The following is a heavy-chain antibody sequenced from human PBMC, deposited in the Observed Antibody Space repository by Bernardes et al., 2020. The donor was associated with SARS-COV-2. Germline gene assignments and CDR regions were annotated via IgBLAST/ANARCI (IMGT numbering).Heavy chain of an antibody. D-gene: IGHD3-10*01. CDR2: ISSSGSNT. CDR3: AKPRWFGEPYGD. J-gene: IGHJ4*02. Sequence: GGSLRLSCAASGFRFSSNAMSWVRQAPGKGLEWVSAISSSGSNTYSADSVKGRFTISRDNSENTLYLQMNSLRVDDTAVYFCAKPRWFGEPYGDWGQGTLVTVSS. V-gene: IGHV3-23*01. CDR1: GFRFSSNA.